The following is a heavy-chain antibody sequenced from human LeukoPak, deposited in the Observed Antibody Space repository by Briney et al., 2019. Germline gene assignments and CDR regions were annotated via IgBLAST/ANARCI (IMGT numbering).Heavy chain of an antibody. D-gene: IGHD3-10*01. Sequence: SGGSLGLSCAASGFTFRNCAMSWVRQAPGKGLEWVSGISGTGYNTYYADSVKGRFTISRDNSKNTLYLQMNSLGAEDTAVYYCAKHVSGSLFYFDYWGQRTLVTVSS. CDR1: GFTFRNCA. CDR2: ISGTGYNT. V-gene: IGHV3-23*01. CDR3: AKHVSGSLFYFDY. J-gene: IGHJ4*02.